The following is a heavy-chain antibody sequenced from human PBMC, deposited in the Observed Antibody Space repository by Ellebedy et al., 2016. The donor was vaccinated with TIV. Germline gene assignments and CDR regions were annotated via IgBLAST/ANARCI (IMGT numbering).Heavy chain of an antibody. CDR1: GFSLSTNGMC. V-gene: IGHV2-70*01. CDR3: ARMRAADYGDHGQIDY. D-gene: IGHD4-17*01. Sequence: SGPTLVKPTQTLTLTCSFSGFSLSTNGMCVSWIRQPPGKALAWLALVAWDDDKTYTTSLKTRLTISKDTSKNQVVLTMTNMDPVDTATYYCARMRAADYGDHGQIDYWGQGTLVTVSS. CDR2: VAWDDDK. J-gene: IGHJ4*02.